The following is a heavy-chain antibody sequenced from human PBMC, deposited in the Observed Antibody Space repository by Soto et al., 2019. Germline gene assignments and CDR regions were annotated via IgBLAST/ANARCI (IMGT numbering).Heavy chain of an antibody. CDR1: GFTFSNYA. Sequence: PGGSLRLSGAASGFTFSNYAMSWVRQSPGRGLDWVSAITGASVAPWSPDSAKGRFTISRDNSTNMLNLQIKSLRPEDPPIYYFARDRNYPRYQFDSWGQGTLVTVSS. V-gene: IGHV3-23*01. CDR3: ARDRNYPRYQFDS. CDR2: ITGASVAP. J-gene: IGHJ4*02. D-gene: IGHD2-2*01.